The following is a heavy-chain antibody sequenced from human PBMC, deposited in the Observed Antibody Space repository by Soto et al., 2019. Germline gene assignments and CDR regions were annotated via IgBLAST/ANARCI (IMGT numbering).Heavy chain of an antibody. Sequence: EASVKVSCKASGYTFTGYYMHWVRQAPGQGLEWMGWSNPNSGGTNYAQKFQGRVTMTRHTSISTAYMELSRLRSDDKAVYYCARGGIAEGIDYWGQGTLVTVSA. V-gene: IGHV1-2*02. J-gene: IGHJ4*02. CDR2: SNPNSGGT. CDR1: GYTFTGYY. CDR3: ARGGIAEGIDY. D-gene: IGHD6-13*01.